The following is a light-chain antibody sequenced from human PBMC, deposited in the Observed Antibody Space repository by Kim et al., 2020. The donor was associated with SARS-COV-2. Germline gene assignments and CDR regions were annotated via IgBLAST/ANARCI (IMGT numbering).Light chain of an antibody. CDR1: ALSKQS. Sequence: SYELTQPPSASVSPGQTARITCSGDALSKQSAYWYQQKPGQAPVLVIYKDSERPSGISERFSGSSSGTTVTLTISGAQAEDEADYYCQSADSSITYRVIFGGGTQLTVL. CDR2: KDS. CDR3: QSADSSITYRVI. J-gene: IGLJ2*01. V-gene: IGLV3-25*03.